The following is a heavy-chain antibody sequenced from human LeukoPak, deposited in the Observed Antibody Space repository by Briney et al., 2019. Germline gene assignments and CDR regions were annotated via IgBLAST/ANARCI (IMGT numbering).Heavy chain of an antibody. J-gene: IGHJ4*02. CDR2: IYTSGST. D-gene: IGHD1-14*01. CDR3: AREGKVYDY. Sequence: SETLSLTCTVSGGSISSGSYYWSWIRQPAGKGPEWIGRIYTSGSTNYNPSLKSRVTISVDTSKNQFSLKLSFVTAADTAVYYCAREGKVYDYWGQGTLVTVSS. V-gene: IGHV4-61*02. CDR1: GGSISSGSYY.